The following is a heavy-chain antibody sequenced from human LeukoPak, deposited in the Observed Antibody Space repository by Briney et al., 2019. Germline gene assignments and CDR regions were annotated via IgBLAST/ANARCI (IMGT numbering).Heavy chain of an antibody. Sequence: PSETLSLTCAVYGGSFSGYYWSWIRQPPGKGLEWIGEINHSGSTNYNPSLKSRATISVDTSKNQFSLKLSSVTAADTAVYYCAREGEQWLVRYFDLWGRGTLVTVSS. CDR2: INHSGST. CDR3: AREGEQWLVRYFDL. D-gene: IGHD6-19*01. V-gene: IGHV4-34*01. CDR1: GGSFSGYY. J-gene: IGHJ2*01.